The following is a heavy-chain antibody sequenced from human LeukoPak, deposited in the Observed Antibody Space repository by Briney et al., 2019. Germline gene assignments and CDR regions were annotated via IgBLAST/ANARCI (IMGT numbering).Heavy chain of an antibody. V-gene: IGHV3-23*01. CDR1: GFTFSNYA. CDR3: VTSRRTGTYLEGYFDL. CDR2: ISGSGGTT. Sequence: GGSLRLSCAASGFTFSNYAMSWVRQAPGKGLEWVSTISGSGGTTYYADSVKGRFTISRDNSKNTLYLQMNTLRAEDTAMFYCVTSRRTGTYLEGYFDLWGRGTLVTVSS. D-gene: IGHD1-26*01. J-gene: IGHJ2*01.